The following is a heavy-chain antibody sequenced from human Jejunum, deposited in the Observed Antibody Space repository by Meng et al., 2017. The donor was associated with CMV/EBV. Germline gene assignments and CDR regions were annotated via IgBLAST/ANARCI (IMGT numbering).Heavy chain of an antibody. CDR2: ISSSGNT. V-gene: IGHV4-4*07. D-gene: IGHD3-22*01. CDR1: GDSINNHF. J-gene: IGHJ4*02. Sequence: VPLTRSCPGLRRPSQSLSLSLSGSGDSINNHFWSWIRQPAGKKLEWIGRISSSGNTNYTPSFKSRVIMSLDTSNNQFFLKLTSVTAADTALYYCARGESRGYYYFDYWGQGILVTVSS. CDR3: ARGESRGYYYFDY.